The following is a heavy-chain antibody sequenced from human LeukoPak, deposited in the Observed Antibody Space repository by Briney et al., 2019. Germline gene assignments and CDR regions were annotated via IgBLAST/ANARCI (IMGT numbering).Heavy chain of an antibody. J-gene: IGHJ4*02. V-gene: IGHV1-69*05. CDR3: ARDCSGGSCYFSLDY. CDR1: GGTFSSYA. Sequence: AASVKVSCKASGGTFSSYAISWVRQAPGQGFEWMGRIIPIFGTANYAQEFQGRVTITTDESTSTAYMELSSLRSEDTAVYYCARDCSGGSCYFSLDYWGQGTLVTVSS. D-gene: IGHD2-15*01. CDR2: IIPIFGTA.